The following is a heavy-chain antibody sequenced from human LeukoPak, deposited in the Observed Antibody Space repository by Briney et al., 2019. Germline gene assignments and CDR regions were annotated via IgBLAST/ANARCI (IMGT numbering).Heavy chain of an antibody. CDR2: IIPIFGTA. CDR3: ARDEVPYVLGYCSSPSCSTHAFDI. Sequence: SVKVSCKASGGTFSSYAISWVRQAPGQGLEWMGGIIPIFGTANYAQKFHGRVTITADESTSTAYMELSSLRSDDTAVYSCARDEVPYVLGYCSSPSCSTHAFDIWGQGTMVTVSS. J-gene: IGHJ3*02. CDR1: GGTFSSYA. D-gene: IGHD2-2*02. V-gene: IGHV1-69*13.